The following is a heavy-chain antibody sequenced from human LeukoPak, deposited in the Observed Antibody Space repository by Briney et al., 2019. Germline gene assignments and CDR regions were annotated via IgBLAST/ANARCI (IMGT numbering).Heavy chain of an antibody. Sequence: GGSLKLSCAASGFTVTSNYMSWVRQAPGKGLEWVSVIYSGGVTYYADSVKGRFTISRDNRKNTLFLQMNSLRAEDTAVYYCAREFSGSDGFFDCWGQGTLVTVSS. CDR1: GFTVTSNY. CDR3: AREFSGSDGFFDC. V-gene: IGHV3-66*02. D-gene: IGHD6-19*01. J-gene: IGHJ4*02. CDR2: IYSGGVT.